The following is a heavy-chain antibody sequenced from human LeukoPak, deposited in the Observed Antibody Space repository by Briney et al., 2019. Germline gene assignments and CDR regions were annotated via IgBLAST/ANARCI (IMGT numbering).Heavy chain of an antibody. V-gene: IGHV3-23*01. CDR2: ISGSGGGT. CDR3: ATVYSSSPLRPMDV. D-gene: IGHD2-2*01. Sequence: EAGGSLRLSCAASGLTFSGYTMSWVRQAPGKGLEWVSAISGSGGGTYYVASVKGRFTISRDNSKDTLYLQMNSLRAEDTAVYYCATVYSSSPLRPMDVWGQGTTVTVSS. J-gene: IGHJ6*02. CDR1: GLTFSGYT.